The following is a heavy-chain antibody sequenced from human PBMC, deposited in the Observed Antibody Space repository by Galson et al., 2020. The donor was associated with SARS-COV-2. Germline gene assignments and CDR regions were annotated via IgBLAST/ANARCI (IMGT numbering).Heavy chain of an antibody. Sequence: ASVKVSCKASGYTFTSYYMHWVRQAHGQGLEWMGIINHSGGSTSYAQKFQGRVTMTRDTSTSTVYMELSSLRSEDTAVYYCARGGWNVYDFWSGYLDGHKYYFDYWGQGTLVTVSS. CDR2: INHSGGST. CDR3: ARGGWNVYDFWSGYLDGHKYYFDY. V-gene: IGHV1-46*01. J-gene: IGHJ4*02. CDR1: GYTFTSYY. D-gene: IGHD3-3*01.